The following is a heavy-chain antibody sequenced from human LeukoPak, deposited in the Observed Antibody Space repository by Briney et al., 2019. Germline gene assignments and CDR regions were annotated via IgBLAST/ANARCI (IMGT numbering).Heavy chain of an antibody. V-gene: IGHV3-33*01. CDR2: IWYDGSNK. Sequence: GGSLRLSCAASGFTFSSYGMHWVRQAPGKGLEWVAVIWYDGSNKYYADSVKGRFTISRDNSKNTLYLQMNSLRAEDTAVYYCARDINYGDYGGYYYYGMDVWGQGTTVTVSS. D-gene: IGHD4-17*01. CDR1: GFTFSSYG. J-gene: IGHJ6*02. CDR3: ARDINYGDYGGYYYYGMDV.